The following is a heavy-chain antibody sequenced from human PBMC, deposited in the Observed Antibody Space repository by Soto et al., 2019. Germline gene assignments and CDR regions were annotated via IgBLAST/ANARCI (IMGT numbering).Heavy chain of an antibody. CDR2: ISGGGGDT. V-gene: IGHV3-23*01. Sequence: EVQLLESGGSLVQPRWSLRLSCAASGFTFSTYGMSWVRQAPGKGLEWVSVISGGGGDTYYAGSVKGRFTISRDNSKNTLYLEMNSLRAEDTAVYYCAKTQQWGLPLSGGMDVWGQGTTVTVSS. D-gene: IGHD6-19*01. J-gene: IGHJ6*02. CDR3: AKTQQWGLPLSGGMDV. CDR1: GFTFSTYG.